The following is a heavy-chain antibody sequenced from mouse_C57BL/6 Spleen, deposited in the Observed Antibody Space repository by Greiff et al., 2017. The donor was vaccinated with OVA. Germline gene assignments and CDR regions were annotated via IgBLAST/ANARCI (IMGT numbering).Heavy chain of an antibody. V-gene: IGHV5-4*01. J-gene: IGHJ3*01. Sequence: EVKLVESGGGLVKPGGSLKLSCAASGFTFSSYAMSWVRQTPEKRLEWVATISDGGSYTYYPDNVKGRFTISRDNAKNNLYLQMSHLKSEDTAMYYCARERGGGSWFAYWGQGTLVTVSA. CDR3: ARERGGGSWFAY. CDR2: ISDGGSYT. CDR1: GFTFSSYA.